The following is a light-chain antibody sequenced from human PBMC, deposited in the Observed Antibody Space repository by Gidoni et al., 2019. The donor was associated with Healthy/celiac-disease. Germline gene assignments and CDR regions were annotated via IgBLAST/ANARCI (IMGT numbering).Light chain of an antibody. J-gene: IGKJ5*01. CDR2: WAS. V-gene: IGKV4-1*01. Sequence: DIVMTQSPDSLAVSLGERATINCKSSQRVLYSSNNKNYLAWYQQKPGQPPKLLIYWASTRESGVPDRFSGSGSGTDFTLTISSLQAEDVAVYYCQQYYSTPPITFXQXTRLEIK. CDR3: QQYYSTPPIT. CDR1: QRVLYSSNNKNY.